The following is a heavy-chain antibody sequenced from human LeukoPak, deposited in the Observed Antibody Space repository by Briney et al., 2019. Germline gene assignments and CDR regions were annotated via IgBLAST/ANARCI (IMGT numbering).Heavy chain of an antibody. D-gene: IGHD2-21*02. V-gene: IGHV1-46*01. CDR2: INPSGGST. CDR3: ARDQGSGVTRRAAFDI. CDR1: GYTFTSYY. J-gene: IGHJ3*02. Sequence: ASVKVSCKASGYTFTSYYMHWVRQAPGQGLEWMGIINPSGGSTSYAQKFQGRVTMTRDTSTSTVYMELSSLRSEDTAVYYCARDQGSGVTRRAAFDIWGQGTMVTVSS.